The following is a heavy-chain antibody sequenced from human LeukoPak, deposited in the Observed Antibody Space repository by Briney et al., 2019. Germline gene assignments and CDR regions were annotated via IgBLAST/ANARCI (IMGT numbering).Heavy chain of an antibody. CDR2: INHSGST. J-gene: IGHJ6*02. Sequence: SETLSLTCAVYGGSFSGYYWSWIRQPPGKGLEWIGEINHSGSTNYNPSLKSRVTISVDTSKNQFSLKLSSVTAAGTAVYYCARGAPYDILTGYYIYYYYYGMDVWGQGTTVTVSS. D-gene: IGHD3-9*01. CDR1: GGSFSGYY. V-gene: IGHV4-34*01. CDR3: ARGAPYDILTGYYIYYYYYGMDV.